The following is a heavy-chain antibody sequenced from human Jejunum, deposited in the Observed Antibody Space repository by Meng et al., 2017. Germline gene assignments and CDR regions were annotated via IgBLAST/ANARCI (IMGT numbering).Heavy chain of an antibody. D-gene: IGHD4-23*01. Sequence: VHVVESGVGLVPPVGSLGLSCADSGFTFGGVSMSWVRQAPGKGLEWISVFTGSNNTYYADSVKGRFTVSRDDSKNTLFLQMNSLRGEDTAVYYCARLVKSWGQGTLVTVSS. CDR2: FTGSNNT. V-gene: IGHV3-23*04. J-gene: IGHJ4*02. CDR3: ARLVKS. CDR1: GFTFGGVS.